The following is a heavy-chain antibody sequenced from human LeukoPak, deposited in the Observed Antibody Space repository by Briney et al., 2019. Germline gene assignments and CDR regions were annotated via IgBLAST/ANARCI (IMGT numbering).Heavy chain of an antibody. Sequence: YWSCIHQPPQPKLHSILYIYYSGSTNYNPSLKSRVTISVDTSKNQFSLKLSSVTAADTAVYYCARFYDSYFDYWGQGTLVTVSS. CDR3: ARFYDSYFDY. CDR2: IYYSGST. V-gene: IGHV4-59*01. CDR1: Y. J-gene: IGHJ4*02. D-gene: IGHD3-22*01.